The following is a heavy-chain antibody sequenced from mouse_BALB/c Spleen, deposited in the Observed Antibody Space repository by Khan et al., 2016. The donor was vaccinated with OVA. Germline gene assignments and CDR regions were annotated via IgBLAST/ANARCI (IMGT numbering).Heavy chain of an antibody. D-gene: IGHD2-10*01. J-gene: IGHJ4*01. CDR1: GHTFTNYG. CDR2: INTYTGET. V-gene: IGHV9-3-1*01. CDR3: AIPPYFSYAMDN. Sequence: QIQLVQSGPELKKPGETVKISCKASGHTFTNYGMNWVKQAPGKGLKWMGWINTYTGETTYADDFNGLFAFSLETSASTAYLQINNLKNEDTATYFCAIPPYFSYAMDNWGQGTSVTVSS.